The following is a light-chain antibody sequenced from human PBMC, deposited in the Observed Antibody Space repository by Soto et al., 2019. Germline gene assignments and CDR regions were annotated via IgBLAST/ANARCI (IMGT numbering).Light chain of an antibody. CDR2: WAS. CDR1: QSVLYSSNNKNY. Sequence: DIVMTQSPDSLAVSLGERATINCKSSQSVLYSSNNKNYLAWYQQKPGQPPKLLIYWASTRESGVPDRFSGSGSGTDFPLTISSLQAEDVAVYYCQPYYSTPRTFGQGTKVEIK. CDR3: QPYYSTPRT. J-gene: IGKJ1*01. V-gene: IGKV4-1*01.